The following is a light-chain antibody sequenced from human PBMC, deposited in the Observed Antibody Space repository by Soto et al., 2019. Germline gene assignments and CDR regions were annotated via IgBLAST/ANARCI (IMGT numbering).Light chain of an antibody. V-gene: IGLV2-14*03. CDR2: DVN. CDR1: SSDVGSYNY. Sequence: QSALTQPASVSGSPGQSITISCTGSSSDVGSYNYVSWYQHHPGEAPKLIIYDVNNRPSGVSNRFSGSKSGNTASLTISGLQAEDEADYYCCSYTSSNTPVYVFGTGTKLTVL. J-gene: IGLJ1*01. CDR3: CSYTSSNTPVYV.